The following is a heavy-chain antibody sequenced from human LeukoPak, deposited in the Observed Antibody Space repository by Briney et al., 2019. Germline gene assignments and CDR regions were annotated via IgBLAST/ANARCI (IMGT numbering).Heavy chain of an antibody. D-gene: IGHD5-12*01. CDR1: EFSVGSNY. V-gene: IGHV3-66*01. CDR3: ARGPSGYHNT. CDR2: IYSGGST. J-gene: IGHJ4*02. Sequence: GGSLRLSCAASEFSVGSNYMTWVRQAPGKGLEWVSLIYSGGSTYYADSVKGRFTISRDNSKDTLYLQMNSLRAEDTAVYYGARGPSGYHNTGGQGTLVTVSS.